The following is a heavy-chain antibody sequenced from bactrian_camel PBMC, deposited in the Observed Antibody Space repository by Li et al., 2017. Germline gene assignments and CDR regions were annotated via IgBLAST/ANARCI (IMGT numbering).Heavy chain of an antibody. CDR3: AFAHGVTLWRGFLDADVHKF. CDR1: GYTYSSNC. V-gene: IGHV3S53*01. Sequence: VQLVESGGGSVQPGGSLRLSCDASGYTYSSNCMGWFRQAPGKEREGVQAIDSDGRTRYGKIDSVKGRFTISRDNAGPTMYLQMDKLQPEDTARYFCAFAHGVTLWRGFLDADVHKFWGRGTQVTVS. CDR2: IDSDGRT. D-gene: IGHD4*01. J-gene: IGHJ4*01.